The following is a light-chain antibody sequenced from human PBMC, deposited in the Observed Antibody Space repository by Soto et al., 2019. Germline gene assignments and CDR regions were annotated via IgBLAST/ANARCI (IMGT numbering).Light chain of an antibody. V-gene: IGKV1-39*01. J-gene: IGKJ1*01. CDR1: QTISSW. CDR2: DAS. CDR3: QQSYSSPPT. Sequence: DIQMTQSPSTLSASVGDRVTITCRAGQTISSWLAWYQQKPGKAPKVLIYDASSLQSGVPSRFSGSRSGPDFTLTISSLQPEDFATYYCQQSYSSPPTFGQGTKVEIK.